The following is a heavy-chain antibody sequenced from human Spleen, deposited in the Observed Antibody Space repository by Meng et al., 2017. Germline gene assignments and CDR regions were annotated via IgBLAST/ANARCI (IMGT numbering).Heavy chain of an antibody. Sequence: GESLKISCAASGFTFSSYAMHWVRQAPGKGLEWVAVISYDGSNKYYADSVKGRFTISRDNAKNSLYLQMNSLRVEDTALYYCARDKRGYYETGGHDYWGQGTLVTVSS. D-gene: IGHD3-22*01. CDR1: GFTFSSYA. J-gene: IGHJ4*02. V-gene: IGHV3-30*07. CDR2: ISYDGSNK. CDR3: ARDKRGYYETGGHDY.